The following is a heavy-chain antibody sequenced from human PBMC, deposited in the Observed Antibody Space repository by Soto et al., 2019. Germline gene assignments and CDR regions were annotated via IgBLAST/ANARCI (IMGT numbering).Heavy chain of an antibody. CDR3: AREGYGDYGYYYGMDV. D-gene: IGHD4-17*01. CDR1: GGTFSSYA. J-gene: IGHJ6*02. CDR2: IIPIFGTA. V-gene: IGHV1-69*12. Sequence: QVQLVQSGAEVKKPGSSVKVSCKASGGTFSSYAISWVRQAPGQGLEWMGGIIPIFGTANYAQKFQGRVTITADESTRPAYMELSSLRSEDTAVYYCAREGYGDYGYYYGMDVWGQGTTVTVSS.